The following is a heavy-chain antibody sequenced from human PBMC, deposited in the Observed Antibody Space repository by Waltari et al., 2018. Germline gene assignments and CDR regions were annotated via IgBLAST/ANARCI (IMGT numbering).Heavy chain of an antibody. Sequence: QVHLVESGGGVVQPGGSLRLSWAAPGVNFTLFGMHWVRQAPGKGLEWVSFISYDGSNENYADSVKGRFTMSRDNSKKMLYVQMNNLRAEDSAVYYCVKGNEIDYWGQGTLVTVSS. CDR2: ISYDGSNE. CDR3: VKGNEIDY. CDR1: GVNFTLFG. J-gene: IGHJ4*02. V-gene: IGHV3-30*02. D-gene: IGHD1-1*01.